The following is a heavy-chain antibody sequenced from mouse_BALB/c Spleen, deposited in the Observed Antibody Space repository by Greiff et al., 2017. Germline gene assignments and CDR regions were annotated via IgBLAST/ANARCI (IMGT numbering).Heavy chain of an antibody. J-gene: IGHJ1*01. CDR3: ARWIGVTTVVDWYFDV. V-gene: IGHV1-7*01. D-gene: IGHD1-1*01. Sequence: QVQLQQSGAELAKPGASVKMSCKASGYTFTSYWMHWVKQRPGQGLEWIGYINPSTGYTEYNQKFKDKATLTADKSSSTAYMQLSSLTSEDSAVYYCARWIGVTTVVDWYFDVWGAGTTVTVSS. CDR2: INPSTGYT. CDR1: GYTFTSYW.